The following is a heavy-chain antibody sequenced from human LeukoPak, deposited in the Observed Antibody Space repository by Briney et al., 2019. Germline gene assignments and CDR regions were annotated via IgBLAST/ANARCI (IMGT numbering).Heavy chain of an antibody. D-gene: IGHD2-21*01. CDR2: INPNSGGT. Sequence: ASVKVSCKTSGYSFTDYYMHWVRQAPGQGLEWMGWINPNSGGTSSAQKFQGRVIMTRDTSITTVYMEMSWLTSDDTAIYYCARADRLHGGPYLIGPWGQGTLVTVSS. V-gene: IGHV1-2*02. CDR3: ARADRLHGGPYLIGP. J-gene: IGHJ5*02. CDR1: GYSFTDYY.